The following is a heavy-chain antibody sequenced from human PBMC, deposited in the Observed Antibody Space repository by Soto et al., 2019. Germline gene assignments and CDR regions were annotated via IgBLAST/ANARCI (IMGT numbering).Heavy chain of an antibody. CDR3: ARQEWCSSTSCPGGIDY. D-gene: IGHD2-2*01. J-gene: IGHJ4*02. Sequence: GESLKISCKCSGYSFTSYGIGWVRQMPGKGLEWMGIIYPGDSDTRYSPSFQGQVTISADKSISTAYLQWSSLKASDTAMYYCARQEWCSSTSCPGGIDYWGQGTLVTVSS. CDR2: IYPGDSDT. V-gene: IGHV5-51*01. CDR1: GYSFTSYG.